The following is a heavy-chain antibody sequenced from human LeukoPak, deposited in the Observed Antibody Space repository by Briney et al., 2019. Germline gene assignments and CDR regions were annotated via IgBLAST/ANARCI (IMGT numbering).Heavy chain of an antibody. J-gene: IGHJ4*02. V-gene: IGHV3-23*01. CDR2: ISGSGGST. Sequence: GGPLRLSCAASGFTFSSYAMSWVRQAPGKGLEWVSAISGSGGSTYYADSVKGRFTISRDNSKNTLYLQMNSLRAEDTAVYYCAKQGSGVSQGYFDYWGQGTLVTVSS. D-gene: IGHD3-10*01. CDR1: GFTFSSYA. CDR3: AKQGSGVSQGYFDY.